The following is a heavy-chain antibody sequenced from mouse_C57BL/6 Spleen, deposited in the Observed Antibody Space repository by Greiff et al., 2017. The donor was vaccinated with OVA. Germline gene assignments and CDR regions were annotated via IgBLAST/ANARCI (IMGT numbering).Heavy chain of an antibody. CDR1: GFSFTSYG. CDR2: IRGGGST. J-gene: IGHJ4*01. D-gene: IGHD1-1*01. Sequence: VQRVESGPGLVAPSQCLSITCTVSGFSFTSYGVDWVRQPPGKGLEWLGVIRGGGSTNYNSALMSSLSISKDNSKNQVFLKMNNLQTHNTAMYDWAKRDYCGSSHAMDYWGQGTTVTVSS. CDR3: AKRDYCGSSHAMDY. V-gene: IGHV2-9*01.